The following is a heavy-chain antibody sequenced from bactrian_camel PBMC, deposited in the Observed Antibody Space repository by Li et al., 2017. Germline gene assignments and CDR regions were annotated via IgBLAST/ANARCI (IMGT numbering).Heavy chain of an antibody. CDR1: GSTHSKC. CDR3: AAARPRSYCSRSSSLYAY. V-gene: IGHV3S53*01. CDR2: INSDGTP. Sequence: HVQLVESGGGSVQAGGSLKLSCVVRGSTHSKCLGWFRQAPYKQREGVAAINSDGTPNYADSVKGRFTISQDNAKNTLYLQMNSLKPEDTAMYYCAAARPRSYCSRSSSLYAYWGQGTQVTVSP. J-gene: IGHJ4*01. D-gene: IGHD3*01.